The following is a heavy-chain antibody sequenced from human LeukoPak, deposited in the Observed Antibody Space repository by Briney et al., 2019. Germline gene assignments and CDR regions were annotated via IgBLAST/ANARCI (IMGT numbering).Heavy chain of an antibody. CDR1: GYTFTGYY. J-gene: IGHJ4*02. CDR2: INPNSGGT. D-gene: IGHD3-22*01. V-gene: IGHV1-2*02. CDR3: ARVTNYYDSSGYFH. Sequence: ASVKVSCKASGYTFTGYYMHWVRQAPGQGLEWMGWINPNSGGTNYAQKFQGRVTMTRDTSISTAYMELSRLRSDDTAVYCCARVTNYYDSSGYFHWGQGTLVTVSS.